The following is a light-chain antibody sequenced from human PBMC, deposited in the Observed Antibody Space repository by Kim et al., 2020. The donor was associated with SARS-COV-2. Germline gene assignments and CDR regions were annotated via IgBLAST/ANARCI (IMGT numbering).Light chain of an antibody. V-gene: IGKV3-11*01. CDR1: QSVSSY. J-gene: IGKJ4*01. Sequence: GESATLSCRASQSVSSYLAWYQQKPGQAPRLLIYDASNRATGIPARFSGSGSGTDFTLTISSLEPEDFAVYYCQQRSNWPPGPLTFGGGTKVDIK. CDR2: DAS. CDR3: QQRSNWPPGPLT.